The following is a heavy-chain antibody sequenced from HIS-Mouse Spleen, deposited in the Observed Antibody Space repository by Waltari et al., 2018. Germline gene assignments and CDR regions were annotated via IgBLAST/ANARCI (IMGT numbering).Heavy chain of an antibody. CDR1: GYTFTSYD. D-gene: IGHD5-12*01. CDR3: ARGGIVATTDAFDI. J-gene: IGHJ3*02. Sequence: QVQLVQSGAEVKKPGASVKVSCKASGYTFTSYDINGVRLATGQGLEWMGWMNPNSGNTGYAQKFQGRVTMTRNTSISTAYMELSSLRSEDTAVYYCARGGIVATTDAFDIWGQGTMVTVSS. V-gene: IGHV1-8*01. CDR2: MNPNSGNT.